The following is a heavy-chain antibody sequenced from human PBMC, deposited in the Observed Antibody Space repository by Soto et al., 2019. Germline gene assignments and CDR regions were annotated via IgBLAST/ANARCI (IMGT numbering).Heavy chain of an antibody. Sequence: GGSLRLSCAASGFTVSSNYMSWVRQAPGKGLEWVSVIYGGGSTYYADSVKGRFTISRDNSKNTLYLQMNSLRVEDTAVYYCARVAGIWTVDYWGQGTLVTVSS. D-gene: IGHD3-9*01. CDR3: ARVAGIWTVDY. CDR1: GFTVSSNY. CDR2: IYGGGST. J-gene: IGHJ4*02. V-gene: IGHV3-66*01.